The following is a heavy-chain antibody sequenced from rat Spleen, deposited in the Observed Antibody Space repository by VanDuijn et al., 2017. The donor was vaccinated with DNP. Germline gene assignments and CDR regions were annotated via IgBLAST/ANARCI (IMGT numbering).Heavy chain of an antibody. J-gene: IGHJ3*01. D-gene: IGHD1-11*01. CDR1: RFTFSDYN. CDR2: IIYDGSRT. V-gene: IGHV5S10*01. Sequence: EVQLVESGGGLVQPGRSLKLSCAASRFTFSDYNMACVRQAPMTGRECVATIIYDGSRTYYRDSVKGRFTISRDNAKSNLYLQMDSLRSEDTATYYCATGIPHWFAYWGQGTLVTVSS. CDR3: ATGIPHWFAY.